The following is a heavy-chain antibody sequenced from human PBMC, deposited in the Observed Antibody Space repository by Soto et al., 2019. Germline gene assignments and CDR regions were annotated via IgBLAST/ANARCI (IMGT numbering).Heavy chain of an antibody. CDR3: ASVQGYNYRYYYYGMDV. CDR2: IIPIFGTA. D-gene: IGHD5-12*01. CDR1: GYAFTSYG. J-gene: IGHJ6*02. V-gene: IGHV1-69*13. Sequence: SVKVSCKASGYAFTSYGISWVRQAPGQGLEWMGGIIPIFGTANYAQKFQGRVTITADESTSTAYMELSSLRSEDTAVYYCASVQGYNYRYYYYGMDVWGQGTTVTVSS.